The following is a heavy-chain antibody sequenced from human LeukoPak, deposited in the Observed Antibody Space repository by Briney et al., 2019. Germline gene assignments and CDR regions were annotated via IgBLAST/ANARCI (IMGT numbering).Heavy chain of an antibody. Sequence: SETLSHTCTVSGGFISGHYWSWIRQPPGKGLEWIGYIFYTGSTDYNPSLRSRITMSVDTSKNQFSLRLTSATAADTAVYYCARQNPAVGGQGLDYWGQGILVTVFS. CDR1: GGFISGHY. CDR2: IFYTGST. CDR3: ARQNPAVGGQGLDY. V-gene: IGHV4-59*08. J-gene: IGHJ4*02. D-gene: IGHD6-13*01.